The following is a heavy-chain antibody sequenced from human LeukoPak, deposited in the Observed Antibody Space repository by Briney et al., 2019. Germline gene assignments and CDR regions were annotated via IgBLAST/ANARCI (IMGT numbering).Heavy chain of an antibody. Sequence: SQTLSLTCTVSGCSISSGDYYWSWILQPPGKGLEWIRYIYYSGSTYYNPSPKSRVTISVDTSKNQFSLKLSSVTAADTAVYYCATTFIAAATRGFDYWGQGTLVTVSS. J-gene: IGHJ4*02. CDR3: ATTFIAAATRGFDY. V-gene: IGHV4-30-4*01. CDR1: GCSISSGDYY. CDR2: IYYSGST. D-gene: IGHD6-13*01.